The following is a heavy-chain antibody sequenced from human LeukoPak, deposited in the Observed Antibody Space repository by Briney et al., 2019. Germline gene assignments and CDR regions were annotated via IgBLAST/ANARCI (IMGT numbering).Heavy chain of an antibody. CDR3: ARSEVTMVRGVNWFDP. J-gene: IGHJ5*02. V-gene: IGHV4-59*01. CDR1: GGSISSYY. CDR2: IYYSGST. D-gene: IGHD3-10*01. Sequence: SETLSLTCTASGGSISSYYWSWIRQPPGKGLEWIGYIYYSGSTNYNPSLKSRVTISVDTSKNQFSLKLSSVTAADTAVYYCARSEVTMVRGVNWFDPWGQGTLVTVSS.